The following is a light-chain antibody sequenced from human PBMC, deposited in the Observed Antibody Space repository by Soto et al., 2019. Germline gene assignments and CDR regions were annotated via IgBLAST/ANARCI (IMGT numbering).Light chain of an antibody. J-gene: IGKJ4*01. CDR2: GAS. Sequence: EIGMTQSPATLSVSPGERATLSCRASQSVSSNLAWYQQKPGQAPRLLIYGASTRATGIPDRFSGSGSGTDFTLTISSLEPEDFAVYYCQQRSKWPLTFGGGTKVDIK. V-gene: IGKV3-11*01. CDR1: QSVSSN. CDR3: QQRSKWPLT.